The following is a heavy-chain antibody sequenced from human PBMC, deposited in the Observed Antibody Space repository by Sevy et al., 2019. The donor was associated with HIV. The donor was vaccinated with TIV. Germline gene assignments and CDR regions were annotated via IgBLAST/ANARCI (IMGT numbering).Heavy chain of an antibody. CDR1: GYTFSTYG. D-gene: IGHD2-2*01. CDR2: ISAYNGNT. Sequence: ASVKVSCKASGYTFSTYGISWVRQAPGQGLEWMGWISAYNGNTNHAQKLQGRVTMTTDTSTSTAYMELRSLRSDDTAVYYCARDGGFLGYCSSTSCSTFDYWSQGTLVTVSS. J-gene: IGHJ4*02. CDR3: ARDGGFLGYCSSTSCSTFDY. V-gene: IGHV1-18*01.